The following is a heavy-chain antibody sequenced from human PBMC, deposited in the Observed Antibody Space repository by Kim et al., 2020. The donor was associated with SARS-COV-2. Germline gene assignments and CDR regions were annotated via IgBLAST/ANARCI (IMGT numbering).Heavy chain of an antibody. J-gene: IGHJ4*02. CDR3: ARGRGYTYGFYE. Sequence: GGSLRLSCAASGFSVSNYGMHWVRQAPGKGLEWVTVMSFDGGTIFYADSVKGRFTISRDNSKNTLYLQMNSLKTDDTAVYYCARGRGYTYGFYEWGTGT. CDR2: MSFDGGTI. D-gene: IGHD5-18*01. V-gene: IGHV3-30-3*01. CDR1: GFSVSNYG.